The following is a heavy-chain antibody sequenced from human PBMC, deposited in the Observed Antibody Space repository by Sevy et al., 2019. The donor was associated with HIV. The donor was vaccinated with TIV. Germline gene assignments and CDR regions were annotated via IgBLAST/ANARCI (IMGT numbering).Heavy chain of an antibody. CDR1: GLTFSSYW. CDR3: ARAAPSGDDPTRYYYYGMDV. Sequence: GGSLRLSCAASGLTFSSYWMHWVRQAPGKGLVWVSRINSDGSSTSYADSVKGRFTISRDNAKNTLYLQMNSLRAEDTAVYYCARAAPSGDDPTRYYYYGMDVWGQGTTVTVSS. D-gene: IGHD4-17*01. V-gene: IGHV3-74*01. CDR2: INSDGSST. J-gene: IGHJ6*02.